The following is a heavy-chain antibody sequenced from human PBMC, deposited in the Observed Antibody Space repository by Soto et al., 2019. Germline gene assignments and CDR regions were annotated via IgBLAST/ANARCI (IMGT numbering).Heavy chain of an antibody. Sequence: ASVKVSCKASGYTFTSYGICWVRQAPGQGLEWMGWISAYNGNTNYAQKLQDRVTMTTDTSTSTAYMELRSLRSDDTAVYYCARDLGGGSSGWYHYFDYWGQGTLVTVSS. CDR3: ARDLGGGSSGWYHYFDY. D-gene: IGHD6-19*01. CDR2: ISAYNGNT. CDR1: GYTFTSYG. J-gene: IGHJ4*02. V-gene: IGHV1-18*01.